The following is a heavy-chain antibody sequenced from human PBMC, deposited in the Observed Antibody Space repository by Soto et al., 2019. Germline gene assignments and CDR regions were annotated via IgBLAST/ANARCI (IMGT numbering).Heavy chain of an antibody. D-gene: IGHD5-12*01. V-gene: IGHV3-30*18. CDR1: GFTFSSYG. CDR3: AKDRVRSVWLTNPSFDL. Sequence: QVQLVESGGGVVQPGRSLRLSCTASGFTFSSYGMHWVRQAPGKGLEWVAVISYDGSNKYYADSVKGRFTISRDNSKNTLYLQMNSLRAEDTAVYYCAKDRVRSVWLTNPSFDLWGRGTLVTVSS. J-gene: IGHJ2*01. CDR2: ISYDGSNK.